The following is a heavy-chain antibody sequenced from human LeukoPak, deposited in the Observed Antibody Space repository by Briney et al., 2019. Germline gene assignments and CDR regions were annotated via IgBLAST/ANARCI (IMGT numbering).Heavy chain of an antibody. J-gene: IGHJ6*02. CDR1: GFTFNYAW. CDR3: TTDEDWNYARKDV. D-gene: IGHD1-7*01. Sequence: GGSLRLSSAASGFTFNYAWMSWVRQVPGKGLEWVGQTVSEIDGGTTDYATPVKGRFTISRDDSKSTLYLQMNSLKIEDTAVYYCTTDEDWNYARKDVWGQGATVIVSS. V-gene: IGHV3-15*04. CDR2: TVSEIDGGTT.